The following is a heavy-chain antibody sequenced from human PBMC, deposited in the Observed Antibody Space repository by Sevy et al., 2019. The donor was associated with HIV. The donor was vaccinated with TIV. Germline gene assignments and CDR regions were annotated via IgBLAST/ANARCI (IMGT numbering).Heavy chain of an antibody. CDR2: ISGGGTYI. V-gene: IGHV3-21*01. CDR3: ARGTHDYGDYDRDAFDI. D-gene: IGHD4-17*01. Sequence: GGSLRLSCATSDFTFSSYSMNWVRQAPGNGLEWVSSISGGGTYIYYADSVKGRFTISRDNAKNSLSLQMNSLRAEDTSVYYCARGTHDYGDYDRDAFDIWGQGTMVTVSS. J-gene: IGHJ3*02. CDR1: DFTFSSYS.